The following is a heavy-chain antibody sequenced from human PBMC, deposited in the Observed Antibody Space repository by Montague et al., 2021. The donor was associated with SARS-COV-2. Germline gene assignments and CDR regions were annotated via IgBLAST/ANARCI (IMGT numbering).Heavy chain of an antibody. J-gene: IGHJ4*02. CDR3: ARSYYGILTGYYMAFDY. Sequence: PALVKPTQTLTLTCTFSGFSLSTSGMCVSWIRQPPGKALEWLALIDWDDDIYNSTSLKTRLTISKDTSKNQVVLTMTNMDPVDTATYYCARSYYGILTGYYMAFDYWGQGTLVTVSS. CDR1: GFSLSTSGMC. CDR2: IDWDDDI. D-gene: IGHD3-9*01. V-gene: IGHV2-70*01.